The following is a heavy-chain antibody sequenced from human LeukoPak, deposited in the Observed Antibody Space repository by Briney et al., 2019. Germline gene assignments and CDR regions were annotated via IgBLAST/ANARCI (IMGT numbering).Heavy chain of an antibody. V-gene: IGHV3-30*04. J-gene: IGHJ3*02. D-gene: IGHD2-2*01. Sequence: GGSLRLSCAASGFTLSSYAMHWVRQSPGKGLEWVAVISYDGSNKYYADSVKGRFTISRDNSKNTLYLQMNSLRAEDTAVYYCARGGWGYQLLIWLRHAFDIWGQGTMVTVSS. CDR2: ISYDGSNK. CDR1: GFTLSSYA. CDR3: ARGGWGYQLLIWLRHAFDI.